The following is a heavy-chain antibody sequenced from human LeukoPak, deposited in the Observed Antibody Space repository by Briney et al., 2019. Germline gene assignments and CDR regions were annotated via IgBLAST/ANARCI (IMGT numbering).Heavy chain of an antibody. D-gene: IGHD5-18*01. Sequence: GGSLRLSCAASGFTFSSYSMNWVRQAPGKGLEWVSYISSSSSTIYYADSVKGRFTISRDNSKNTLYLQTNSLRAEDTAVYYCAKDHVDTAMVTDYWGQGTLVTVSS. CDR2: ISSSSSTI. CDR3: AKDHVDTAMVTDY. J-gene: IGHJ4*02. CDR1: GFTFSSYS. V-gene: IGHV3-48*01.